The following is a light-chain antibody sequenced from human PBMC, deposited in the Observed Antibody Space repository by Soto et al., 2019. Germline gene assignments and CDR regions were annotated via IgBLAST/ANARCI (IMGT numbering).Light chain of an antibody. CDR3: CSYAGSYPYV. CDR1: NSDVGGYNY. CDR2: DVS. Sequence: SALTQPRSVSGSPGQSVTISCTGTNSDVGGYNYVSWYQQHPGKAPKLMIYDVSKRPSGVPDRFSGSKSGNTASLTISGLQAEDEADYYCCSYAGSYPYVFGTGTKLTVL. V-gene: IGLV2-11*01. J-gene: IGLJ1*01.